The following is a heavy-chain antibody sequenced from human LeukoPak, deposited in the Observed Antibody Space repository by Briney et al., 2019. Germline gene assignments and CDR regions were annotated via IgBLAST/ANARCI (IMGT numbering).Heavy chain of an antibody. V-gene: IGHV4-34*01. Sequence: PSETLSLTCAVYGGSFSGYYWSWIRQPPGKGLEWIGEINHSGSTNYNPSLKSRVTISVDTSKNQFSLKLSSVTAADTAVYYCAGAARGDYADAYYYYGMDVWGQGTTVTVSS. J-gene: IGHJ6*02. CDR3: AGAARGDYADAYYYYGMDV. D-gene: IGHD4-17*01. CDR1: GGSFSGYY. CDR2: INHSGST.